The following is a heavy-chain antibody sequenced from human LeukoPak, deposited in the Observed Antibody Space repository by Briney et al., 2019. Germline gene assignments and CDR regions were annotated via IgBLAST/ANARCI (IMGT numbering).Heavy chain of an antibody. J-gene: IGHJ4*02. D-gene: IGHD3-10*01. CDR1: GFTFSSYS. V-gene: IGHV3-21*01. CDR3: ARDPLDYYGSGSSPGY. Sequence: GSLRLSCAASGFTFSSYSMNWVRQASGKGLEWVSSISSSSSYIYYADSVKGRFTISRDNAKNSLYLQMNSLRAEDTAVYYCARDPLDYYGSGSSPGYWGQGTLVTVSS. CDR2: ISSSSSYI.